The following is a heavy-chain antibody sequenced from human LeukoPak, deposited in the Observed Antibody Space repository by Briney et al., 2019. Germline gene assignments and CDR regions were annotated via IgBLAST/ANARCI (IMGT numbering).Heavy chain of an antibody. V-gene: IGHV3-66*01. Sequence: GGSLRLSCAASGFTVSSNYMSWVRQAPGKGLEWVSVIYSGGSTYYADSVKGRFTISRDNSKNTLYLQMNSLRAEDTAVYYCARDFRGSGEYYYYYGMDVWGQGTTVTVSS. CDR3: ARDFRGSGEYYYYYGMDV. J-gene: IGHJ6*02. CDR2: IYSGGST. CDR1: GFTVSSNY. D-gene: IGHD2-15*01.